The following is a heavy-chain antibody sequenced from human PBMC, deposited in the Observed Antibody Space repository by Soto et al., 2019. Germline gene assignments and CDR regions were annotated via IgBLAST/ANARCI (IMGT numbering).Heavy chain of an antibody. CDR1: DYTSTTNY. V-gene: IGHV1-46*01. CDR2: TNPIGGST. D-gene: IGHD2-2*01. CDR3: ARSYDIVVVPAARSWGIAAAGTGFFDY. J-gene: IGHJ4*02. Sequence: ASVKVSCRPLDYTSTTNYIHWCGKAPGQGLEGMGKTNPIGGSTSYEQKFQGRVTMTRDTSTSTVYMELSSLRSEDTAVYYCARSYDIVVVPAARSWGIAAAGTGFFDYWGQGTLVTVSS.